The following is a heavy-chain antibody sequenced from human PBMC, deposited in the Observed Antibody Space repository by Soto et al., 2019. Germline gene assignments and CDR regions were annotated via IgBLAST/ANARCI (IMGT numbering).Heavy chain of an antibody. D-gene: IGHD6-19*01. CDR2: INHSGST. J-gene: IGHJ4*02. CDR3: AGVEQWLVRRRDY. CDR1: GGSFSGYY. V-gene: IGHV4-34*01. Sequence: PSETLSLTCAVYGGSFSGYYCSWIRQPPGKGLEWIGEINHSGSTNYNPSLKSRVTISVDTSKNQFSLKLSSVTAADTAVYYCAGVEQWLVRRRDYWGQGTLVTVSS.